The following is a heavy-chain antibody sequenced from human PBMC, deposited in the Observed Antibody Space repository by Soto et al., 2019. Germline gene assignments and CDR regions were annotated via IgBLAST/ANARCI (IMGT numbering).Heavy chain of an antibody. CDR2: IWYDGSNK. CDR1: GFTFSSYG. V-gene: IGHV3-33*01. Sequence: PGGSLRLSCAASGFTFSSYGMHWVRQAPGKGLEWVAVIWYDGSNKYYADSVKGRFTISRDNSKNTLYLQLNSLRAEDTAVYYCARDGRRYYDSSGSIKDPYYFDYWGQGTLVTVSS. D-gene: IGHD3-22*01. J-gene: IGHJ4*02. CDR3: ARDGRRYYDSSGSIKDPYYFDY.